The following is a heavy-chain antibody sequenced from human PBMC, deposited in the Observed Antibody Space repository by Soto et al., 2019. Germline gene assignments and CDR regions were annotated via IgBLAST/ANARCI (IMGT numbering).Heavy chain of an antibody. V-gene: IGHV1-2*04. CDR2: INPNSGGT. Sequence: GASVKVSCKASGYTFTGYYMHWVRQAPGQGLEWMGWINPNSGGTNYAQKFQGWVTMTRDTSISTAYMELSRLRSDDTAVYYCARATERNGNNWFDPWGQGTLVTVSS. D-gene: IGHD1-1*01. CDR3: ARATERNGNNWFDP. J-gene: IGHJ5*02. CDR1: GYTFTGYY.